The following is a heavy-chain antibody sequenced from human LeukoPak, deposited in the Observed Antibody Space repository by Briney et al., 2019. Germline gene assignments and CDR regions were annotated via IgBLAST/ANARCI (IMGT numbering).Heavy chain of an antibody. CDR1: GFTFSSYG. CDR2: IWYDGSNK. J-gene: IGHJ3*02. CDR3: ANPYYDYVWGTPRDAFDI. Sequence: GGSLRLSCAASGFTFSSYGMHWVRQAPGKGLEWVAVIWYDGSNKYYADSVKGRFTISRDNSKNTLYLQMNSLRAEDTAVYYCANPYYDYVWGTPRDAFDIWGQGTMVSVSS. V-gene: IGHV3-33*06. D-gene: IGHD3-16*01.